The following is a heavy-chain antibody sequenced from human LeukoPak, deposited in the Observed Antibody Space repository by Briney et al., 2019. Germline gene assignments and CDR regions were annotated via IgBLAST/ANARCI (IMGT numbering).Heavy chain of an antibody. Sequence: ASVKVSCKASGYTFTGYYMHWVRQAPAQGLEWMGRINPNIGGTNYAQKFQGRVTMTRDTSISTAYMELSRLRSDDTAVYYCARDGVLGTYYDFWSAMAGALDYWGQGTLVTVSS. D-gene: IGHD3-3*01. CDR1: GYTFTGYY. V-gene: IGHV1-2*06. CDR3: ARDGVLGTYYDFWSAMAGALDY. J-gene: IGHJ4*02. CDR2: INPNIGGT.